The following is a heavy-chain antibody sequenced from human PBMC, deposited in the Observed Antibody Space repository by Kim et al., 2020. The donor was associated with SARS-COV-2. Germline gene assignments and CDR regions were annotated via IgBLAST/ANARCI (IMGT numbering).Heavy chain of an antibody. CDR3: ARDKGEPYSDY. V-gene: IGHV3-33*01. Sequence: YHADAGNGRFTISRNNSKNTVYLQMNSLRAEDTAVYYCARDKGEPYSDYWGQGTLVIVS. D-gene: IGHD3-16*01. J-gene: IGHJ4*02.